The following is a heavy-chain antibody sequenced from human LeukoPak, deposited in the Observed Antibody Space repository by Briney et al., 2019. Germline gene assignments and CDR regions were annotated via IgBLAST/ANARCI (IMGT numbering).Heavy chain of an antibody. V-gene: IGHV4-59*01. D-gene: IGHD1-1*01. CDR1: GGPTSDYY. CDR3: ARAHTNNWHVDS. Sequence: SETLSLTCTVSGGPTSDYYWSWIRQPLGKGLEWIGYIHDSGRSDYNPSLKSRVSISVDTSKNQLSLKLSSVTAADTAVYYCARAHTNNWHVDSWGQGTLVTVSS. J-gene: IGHJ4*02. CDR2: IHDSGRS.